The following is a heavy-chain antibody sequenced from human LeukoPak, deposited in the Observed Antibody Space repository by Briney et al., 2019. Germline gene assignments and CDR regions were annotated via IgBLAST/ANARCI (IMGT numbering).Heavy chain of an antibody. V-gene: IGHV3-30*03. CDR3: ATDLRGCSGGSCYSYSL. J-gene: IGHJ4*02. Sequence: SGGSLRLSCAASGFTFSSYGMHWVRQAPGMGLEWVAIISYDGSNQYYADSVKGRFTISRDNSKNTLYLQMNGLRAGDTAVYYCATDLRGCSGGSCYSYSLWGQGTLVTVSS. CDR1: GFTFSSYG. D-gene: IGHD2-15*01. CDR2: ISYDGSNQ.